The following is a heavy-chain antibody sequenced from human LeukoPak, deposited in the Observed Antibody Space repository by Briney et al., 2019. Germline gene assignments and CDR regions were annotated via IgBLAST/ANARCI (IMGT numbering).Heavy chain of an antibody. V-gene: IGHV3-21*01. CDR1: GFTFSSYS. J-gene: IGHJ4*02. Sequence: GGSLRLSCAASGFTFSSYSVNWVRQAPGKGLEWVSSISSSSSYIYYADSVKGRFTISRDDAKNSLYLQMNSLRAEDTAVYYCARDPYDSSGYDFDYWGQGTLVTVSS. CDR3: ARDPYDSSGYDFDY. D-gene: IGHD3-22*01. CDR2: ISSSSSYI.